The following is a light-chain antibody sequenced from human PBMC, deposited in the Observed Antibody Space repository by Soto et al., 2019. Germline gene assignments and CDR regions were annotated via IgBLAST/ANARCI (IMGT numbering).Light chain of an antibody. CDR3: QQYNNWPFS. Sequence: EIVLTQSPGTLSLSPGERATLSCSASQSVSSSYLAWYQQKPGQAPRLLIYGASSRATGIPARFSGSGSGTDFTLTISGLQSEDSAVYFCQQYNNWPFSFGQGTRLEI. CDR1: QSVSSSY. J-gene: IGKJ5*01. V-gene: IGKV3-20*01. CDR2: GAS.